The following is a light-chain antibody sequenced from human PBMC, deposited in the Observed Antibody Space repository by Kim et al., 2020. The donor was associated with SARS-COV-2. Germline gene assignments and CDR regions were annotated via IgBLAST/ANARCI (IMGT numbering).Light chain of an antibody. J-gene: IGLJ1*01. V-gene: IGLV2-14*03. CDR3: SSYTSSSTPV. CDR2: DVT. CDR1: SDDVGGYDY. Sequence: GQSITISCTGTSDDVGGYDYVSWYQQHPGKAPQLMIYDVTNRPSGVSDRFSGSKSGNTASLTISGLQAEDEADYYCSSYTSSSTPVFGTGTKVTVL.